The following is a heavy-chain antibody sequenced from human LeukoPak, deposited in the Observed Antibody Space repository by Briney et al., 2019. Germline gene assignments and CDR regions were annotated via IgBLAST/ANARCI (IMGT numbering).Heavy chain of an antibody. CDR1: GGSISSGDYY. D-gene: IGHD6-6*01. V-gene: IGHV4-30-4*01. Sequence: SETLSLTCTVSGGSISSGDYYWSWIRHPPGKGLEWIGYIYYSGSTYYNPSLESRVTISVDTSKNQFSLKLSSVTAADTAVYYCARGPDSSSFGMDVWGQGTTVTVSS. CDR2: IYYSGST. CDR3: ARGPDSSSFGMDV. J-gene: IGHJ6*02.